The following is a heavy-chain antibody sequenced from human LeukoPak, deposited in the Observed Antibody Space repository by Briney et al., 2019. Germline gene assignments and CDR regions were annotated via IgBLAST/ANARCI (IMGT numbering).Heavy chain of an antibody. CDR3: ARVRSGWLQPLSNSLYEFDY. CDR1: GFTVSSNY. V-gene: IGHV3-66*02. D-gene: IGHD5-24*01. J-gene: IGHJ4*02. CDR2: IYTGGTT. Sequence: PGGSLRLSCAASGFTVSSNYMSWVRQTPGKGLEWVSLIYTGGTTYYADSVEGRFTISRDNSENTLYLQMNSLTTEDTAVYYCARVRSGWLQPLSNSLYEFDYWGQGTLVTVSS.